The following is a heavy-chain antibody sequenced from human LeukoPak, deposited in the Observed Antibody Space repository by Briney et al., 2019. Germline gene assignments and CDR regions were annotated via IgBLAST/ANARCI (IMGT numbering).Heavy chain of an antibody. V-gene: IGHV3-33*01. CDR3: ARENWNVAKYVLDI. J-gene: IGHJ3*02. CDR2: IRYDGSET. D-gene: IGHD1-1*01. CDR1: GFTFSGYG. Sequence: GRSLRLSRAASGFTFSGYGMHWVRQAPGKGLDWVTAIRYDGSETAYADSVKGRFTISRDNSKNTLYLQMGSLRVEDTAIYYCARENWNVAKYVLDIWGQGTMVSVAS.